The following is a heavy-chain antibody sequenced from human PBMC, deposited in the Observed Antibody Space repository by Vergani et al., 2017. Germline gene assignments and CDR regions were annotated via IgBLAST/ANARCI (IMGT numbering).Heavy chain of an antibody. J-gene: IGHJ4*02. CDR3: VYDAASYATFFDS. D-gene: IGHD1-26*01. CDR1: GFTFSTYA. V-gene: IGHV3-23*01. Sequence: EVQLLESGGSLKQPGGSVRLSCAASGFTFSTYAMHWVRQAPGKGLEWVSALTGGGGSTYYADSFKGRFIISRDNSRDTLYLQMNSLRPEDTATYYCVYDAASYATFFDSWGQGTLVTVSS. CDR2: LTGGGGST.